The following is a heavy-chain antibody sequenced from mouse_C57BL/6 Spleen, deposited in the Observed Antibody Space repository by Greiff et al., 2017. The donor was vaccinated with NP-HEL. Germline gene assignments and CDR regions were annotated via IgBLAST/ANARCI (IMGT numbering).Heavy chain of an antibody. J-gene: IGHJ4*01. D-gene: IGHD1-1*01. Sequence: VQLQQSGAELARPGASVKLSCKASGYTFTSYGISWVKQRTGQGLEWIGEIYPRSGNTYYNEKFKGKATLTADKSSSTAYMELRSLTSEDSAVYSCARSHYYGSSYDYAMDYWGQGTSVTVSS. CDR3: ARSHYYGSSYDYAMDY. CDR2: IYPRSGNT. V-gene: IGHV1-81*01. CDR1: GYTFTSYG.